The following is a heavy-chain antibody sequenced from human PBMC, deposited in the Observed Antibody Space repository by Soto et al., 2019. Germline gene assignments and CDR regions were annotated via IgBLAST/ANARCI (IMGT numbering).Heavy chain of an antibody. Sequence: SETLSLTCTVSGGSISSYYWSWIRQPPGKGLEWIGYIYYSGSTNYNPSLKSRVTISVDTSKNQFSLKLSSVTAADTAVYYCARDRPRGYYYDSSGYYGMDVWGQGTTVT. CDR2: IYYSGST. D-gene: IGHD3-22*01. V-gene: IGHV4-59*01. CDR1: GGSISSYY. CDR3: ARDRPRGYYYDSSGYYGMDV. J-gene: IGHJ6*02.